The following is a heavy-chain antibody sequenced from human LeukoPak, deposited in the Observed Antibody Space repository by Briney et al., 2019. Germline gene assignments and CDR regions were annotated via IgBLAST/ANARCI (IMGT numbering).Heavy chain of an antibody. CDR2: IYYSGST. Sequence: SETLSLTCTVSGGSISSSSYYWGWIRQPPGKGLEWIGSIYYSGSTYYNPSLKSRVTISVDTSKNQFSLKLSSVTAADTAVYYRARNSRAWVVTGDHGWFDPWGQGTLVTVSS. CDR1: GGSISSSSYY. J-gene: IGHJ5*02. V-gene: IGHV4-39*01. D-gene: IGHD6-19*01. CDR3: ARNSRAWVVTGDHGWFDP.